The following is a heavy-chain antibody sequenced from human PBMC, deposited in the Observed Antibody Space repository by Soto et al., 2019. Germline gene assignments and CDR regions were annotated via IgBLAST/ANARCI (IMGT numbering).Heavy chain of an antibody. CDR1: GSTLSEFA. D-gene: IGHD1-7*01. J-gene: IGHJ6*02. V-gene: IGHV1-24*01. CDR2: LNPEGEM. Sequence: SSVKVSCKVFGSTLSEFAMHWVRQAPGKGLEWMGGLNPEGEMVYAQKFQGRVTMTEDSSTDTAYMELRSLRSDDTAVFYCTTGTFGFDVWG. CDR3: TTGTFGFDV.